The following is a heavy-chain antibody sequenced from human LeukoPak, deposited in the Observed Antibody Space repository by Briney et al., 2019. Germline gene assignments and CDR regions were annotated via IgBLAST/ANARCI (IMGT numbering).Heavy chain of an antibody. J-gene: IGHJ6*03. CDR2: ISSISSYI. Sequence: GGSLRLSCAASGFTFSSYSMNWVRQAPGKGLEWVSSISSISSYIYYADSVKGRFTISRDNAKNSLYLQMNSLRAEDTAVYYCAKGGYSNGRYYYYYMDVWGEGTTVTVSS. CDR3: AKGGYSNGRYYYYYMDV. CDR1: GFTFSSYS. D-gene: IGHD5-18*01. V-gene: IGHV3-21*04.